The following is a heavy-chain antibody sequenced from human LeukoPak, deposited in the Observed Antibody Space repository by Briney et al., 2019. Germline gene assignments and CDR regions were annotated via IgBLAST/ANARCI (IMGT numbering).Heavy chain of an antibody. D-gene: IGHD6-19*01. Sequence: SETLSLTCTVSGGSISSYYWSWIRQPPGKGLEWIGYIYYSGSTNYNPSLKSRVTISVNTSKNQFSLKLSSVTAADTAVYYCARDSIAVAGGIDYWGQGTLVTVSS. CDR2: IYYSGST. CDR1: GGSISSYY. J-gene: IGHJ4*02. CDR3: ARDSIAVAGGIDY. V-gene: IGHV4-59*01.